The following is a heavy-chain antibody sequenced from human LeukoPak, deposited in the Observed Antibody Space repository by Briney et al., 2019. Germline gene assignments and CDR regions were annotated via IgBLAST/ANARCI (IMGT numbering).Heavy chain of an antibody. J-gene: IGHJ5*02. V-gene: IGHV4-59*08. CDR1: GGSISSYY. CDR3: ARRYDSSGYWNWFDP. CDR2: IYYSGST. D-gene: IGHD3-22*01. Sequence: PSETLSLTCTVSGGSISSYYWSWIRQPPGEGLEWIGYIYYSGSTNYNPSLKSRVTISVDTSKNQFSLKLSSVTAADTAVYYCARRYDSSGYWNWFDPWGQGTLVTVSS.